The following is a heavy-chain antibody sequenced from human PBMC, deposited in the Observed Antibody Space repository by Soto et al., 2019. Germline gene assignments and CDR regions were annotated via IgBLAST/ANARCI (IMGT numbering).Heavy chain of an antibody. CDR2: IIPIFGTA. J-gene: IGHJ2*01. CDR3: AVGYGDPPRYFDL. CDR1: GGTFSSYA. V-gene: IGHV1-69*12. D-gene: IGHD4-17*01. Sequence: QVQLVQSGAEMKKPGSSVKVSCKASGGTFSSYAISWVRQAPGQGLAWRGGIIPIFGTANYAQKFQGRVTITADESTSTAYRELSSLRSEDTAVYYCAVGYGDPPRYFDLWGRGTLVTVSS.